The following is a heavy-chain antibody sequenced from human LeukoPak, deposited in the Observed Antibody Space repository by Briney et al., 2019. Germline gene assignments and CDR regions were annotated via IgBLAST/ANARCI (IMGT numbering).Heavy chain of an antibody. CDR1: GGSISSYY. CDR2: IYTSGST. V-gene: IGHV4-4*07. D-gene: IGHD6-13*01. Sequence: QTSEALSLTCTVSGGSISSYYWSWIRQPAGKGLEWIGRIYTSGSTNYNPSLKSRVTISVDTSKNQFSLKLSSVTAADTAVYYCARDEYVYSSLSRSYYYIDVWGKGTTVTISS. J-gene: IGHJ6*03. CDR3: ARDEYVYSSLSRSYYYIDV.